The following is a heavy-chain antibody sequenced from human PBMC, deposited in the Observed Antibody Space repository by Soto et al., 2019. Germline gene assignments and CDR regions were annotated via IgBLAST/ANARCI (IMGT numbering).Heavy chain of an antibody. Sequence: GESLKISCKGSGYSFTSYWIGWLRQMPGKGLEWMGIIYPGDSDTRYSPSFQGQGTISADKAISTAYLQWSSLKASATAMYYCARPGGYCSGGSCFYYYYGIGSWQKGSRVSVGS. J-gene: IGHJ6*01. CDR3: ARPGGYCSGGSCFYYYYGIGS. CDR1: GYSFTSYW. V-gene: IGHV5-51*01. D-gene: IGHD2-15*01. CDR2: IYPGDSDT.